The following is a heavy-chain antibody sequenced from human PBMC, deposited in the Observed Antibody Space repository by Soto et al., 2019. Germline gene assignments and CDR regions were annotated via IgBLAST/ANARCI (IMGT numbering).Heavy chain of an antibody. Sequence: PGGSLRLSCAASGFTFSSYWMHWVRQAPGKGLVWVSRINSDGSSTNYAESEKGRFNIYRGNAKNTLYLQMNSLRAEDTAVFYCAVHCSTFSCSDWGQGALVTVSS. CDR3: AVHCSTFSCSD. J-gene: IGHJ4*02. CDR1: GFTFSSYW. D-gene: IGHD2-2*01. V-gene: IGHV3-74*01. CDR2: INSDGSST.